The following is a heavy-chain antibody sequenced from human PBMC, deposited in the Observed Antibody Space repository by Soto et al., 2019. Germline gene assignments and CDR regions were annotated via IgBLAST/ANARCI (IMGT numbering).Heavy chain of an antibody. V-gene: IGHV3-30*18. Sequence: QVQLVESGGGVVQPGRSLRLSCAASGFTFSSYGMHWVRQAPGKGLEWVAVISYDGSNKYYADSVKGQFTISRDNSKNTLYLQMNSLRAEDTAVYYCAKVSEDIVVVVAASSDYYFDYWGQGTLVTVSS. CDR3: AKVSEDIVVVVAASSDYYFDY. J-gene: IGHJ4*02. CDR1: GFTFSSYG. D-gene: IGHD2-15*01. CDR2: ISYDGSNK.